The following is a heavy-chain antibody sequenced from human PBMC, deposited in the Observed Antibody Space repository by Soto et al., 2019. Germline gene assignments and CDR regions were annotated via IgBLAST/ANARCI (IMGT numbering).Heavy chain of an antibody. CDR3: AKLDSSGYYYGYYFDY. V-gene: IGHV4-31*03. J-gene: IGHJ4*02. CDR2: IYYSGST. Sequence: SETLSLTCTVSGGSISSGGYYWSWIRQHPGKGLEWFGYIYYSGSTYYNPSLKSRVTISVDTYKNQFPLKLSYVTAAETAVYYCAKLDSSGYYYGYYFDYWGQGTLVTVSS. CDR1: GGSISSGGYY. D-gene: IGHD3-22*01.